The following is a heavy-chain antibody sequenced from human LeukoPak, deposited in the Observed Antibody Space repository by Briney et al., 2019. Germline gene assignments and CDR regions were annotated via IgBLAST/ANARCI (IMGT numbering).Heavy chain of an antibody. V-gene: IGHV4-30-2*01. CDR3: ARVGGSYYYYYYMDV. CDR1: GGTISSGGYY. Sequence: SQTLSLTCTVSGGTISSGGYYWSWIRQPPGKGLEWIGYIYHSGSTYYNPSLKSRVTISVDRSKNQLSLKLSSVTAADTAVYYCARVGGSYYYYYYMDVWGKGTTVTVSS. D-gene: IGHD1-26*01. J-gene: IGHJ6*03. CDR2: IYHSGST.